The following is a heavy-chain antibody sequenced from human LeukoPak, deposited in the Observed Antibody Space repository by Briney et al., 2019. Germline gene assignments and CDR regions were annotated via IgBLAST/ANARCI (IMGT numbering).Heavy chain of an antibody. CDR3: ARDFLSDENQLRLAAPCDY. D-gene: IGHD2-15*01. CDR1: GGSISTTTYY. V-gene: IGHV3-21*01. J-gene: IGHJ4*02. CDR2: ISSSSSYI. Sequence: ETLSLTCTVSGGSISTTTYYWGWVRQPPGKGLEWVSSISSSSSYIYYTDSVKGRFTISRDNAKNSLDLQMKDLRVEDSAMYYCARDFLSDENQLRLAAPCDYWGQGTLVTVS.